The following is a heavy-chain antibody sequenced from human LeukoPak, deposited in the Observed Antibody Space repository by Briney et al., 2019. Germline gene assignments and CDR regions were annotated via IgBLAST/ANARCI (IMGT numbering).Heavy chain of an antibody. Sequence: SETLSLTCAVYGGSFSGYYWSWIRQPPGKGLEWIGEINHSGSTNYNPSLKSRVTISVDTSKNQFSLKLSSVTAADTAAYYCARVRDTAMVTGHFDYWGQGTLVTVSS. CDR2: INHSGST. CDR1: GGSFSGYY. D-gene: IGHD5-18*01. V-gene: IGHV4-34*01. CDR3: ARVRDTAMVTGHFDY. J-gene: IGHJ4*02.